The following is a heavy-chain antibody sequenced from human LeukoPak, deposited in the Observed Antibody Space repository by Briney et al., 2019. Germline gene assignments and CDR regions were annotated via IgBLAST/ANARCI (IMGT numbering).Heavy chain of an antibody. CDR3: AKGGPEASAGLSWFDP. Sequence: SSETLSLTCSVSGGSISSYYWSWIRQSPENGLEWIGYIYNSGNTNYNLFLKSRVTISVDTSRNQFSLKLTSVTAADTAVYYRAKGGPEASAGLSWFDPWGQGTLVTVSS. CDR1: GGSISSYY. V-gene: IGHV4-59*01. J-gene: IGHJ5*02. D-gene: IGHD1-14*01. CDR2: IYNSGNT.